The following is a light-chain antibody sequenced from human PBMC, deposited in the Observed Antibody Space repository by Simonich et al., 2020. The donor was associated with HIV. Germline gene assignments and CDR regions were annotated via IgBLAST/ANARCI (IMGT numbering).Light chain of an antibody. V-gene: IGKV4-1*01. Sequence: DIVMTQSPDSLAVSLGERATINCKSSQSVLYSSNNKNDLAWYQQKPGQPPKLLIYWASTRDSGVPDRFSGSGSGTDFTLTISSLQAEDVAVYYCQQYYSTPLTFGGGTKVEIK. CDR3: QQYYSTPLT. CDR1: QSVLYSSNNKND. J-gene: IGKJ4*01. CDR2: WAS.